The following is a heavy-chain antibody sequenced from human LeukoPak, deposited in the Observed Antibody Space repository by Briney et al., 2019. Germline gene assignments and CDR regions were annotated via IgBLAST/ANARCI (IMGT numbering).Heavy chain of an antibody. Sequence: SQTLSLTCTVSGGSISSGGYYWSWIRQHPGKGLEWIGYIYYSGSTYYNPSLKSRVTISVDTSKNQFSLKLSSVTAADTAVYYCARGIRITMVRDPTNWFDPWGQGTLVTVSS. J-gene: IGHJ5*02. CDR3: ARGIRITMVRDPTNWFDP. CDR2: IYYSGST. CDR1: GGSISSGGYY. V-gene: IGHV4-31*03. D-gene: IGHD3-10*01.